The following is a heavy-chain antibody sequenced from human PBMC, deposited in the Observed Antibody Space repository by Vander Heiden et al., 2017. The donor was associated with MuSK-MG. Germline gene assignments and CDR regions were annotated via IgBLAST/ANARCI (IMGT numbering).Heavy chain of an antibody. CDR2: MNPNSGNT. J-gene: IGHJ3*02. Sequence: QVQLVQSGAEVKTPGASAKVYCKASGSTFTRYGINWVRQATGQGLEWMGWMNPNSGNTGYAQKFQGRVTMTRNTSITTAYMELSSLRSEDTAVYYCARPLGTTNAFDIWGQGTMVTVSS. CDR3: ARPLGTTNAFDI. CDR1: GSTFTRYG. V-gene: IGHV1-8*01. D-gene: IGHD1-1*01.